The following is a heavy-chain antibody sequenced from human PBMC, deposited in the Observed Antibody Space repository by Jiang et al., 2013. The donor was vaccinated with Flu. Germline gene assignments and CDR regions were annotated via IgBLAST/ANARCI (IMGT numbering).Heavy chain of an antibody. J-gene: IGHJ4*02. V-gene: IGHV1-69*01. CDR2: IIPVFRAA. CDR3: AILRYYYESSGENIDY. D-gene: IGHD3-22*01. CDR1: GGAFSRYN. Sequence: SGAEVKKPGSSVKVSCKASGGAFSRYNINWVRQARGQGLEWMGGIIPVFRAANYAQKFQGRVTISADESTSTAYMDLSSLRSEDTAVYYCAILRYYYESSGENIDYWGQGTLVTVSS.